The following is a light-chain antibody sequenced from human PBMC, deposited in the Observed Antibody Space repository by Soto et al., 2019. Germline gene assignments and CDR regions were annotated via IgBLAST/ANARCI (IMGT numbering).Light chain of an antibody. CDR1: QSVTSNY. Sequence: IELTQSPGTLSLSPGERATLFCRASQSVTSNYFAWYQQKPGQAPRLLIYGISDRATGIPDRFSVSGSGTDFTLTIIRLEPEDCAVYYCEQYGSSPRTFGQGTKVEIK. CDR3: EQYGSSPRT. J-gene: IGKJ1*01. CDR2: GIS. V-gene: IGKV3-20*01.